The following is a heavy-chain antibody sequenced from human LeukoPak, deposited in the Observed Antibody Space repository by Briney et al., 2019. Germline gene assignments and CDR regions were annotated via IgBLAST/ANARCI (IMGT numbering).Heavy chain of an antibody. D-gene: IGHD1-20*01. CDR1: GYTFTGYY. V-gene: IGHV1-2*02. J-gene: IGHJ4*02. CDR3: ARAITGTTFGDY. Sequence: ASVKVSCKASGYTFTGYYMHWVRQAPGQGLEWMGWINPNSGGTNYAQKFQGRVTMTTDTSTSTAYMELRSLRSDDTAVYYCARAITGTTFGDYWGQGTLVTVSS. CDR2: INPNSGGT.